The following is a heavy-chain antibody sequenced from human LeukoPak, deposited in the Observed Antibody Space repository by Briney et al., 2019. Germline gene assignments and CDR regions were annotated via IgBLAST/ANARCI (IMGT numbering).Heavy chain of an antibody. V-gene: IGHV4-39*07. CDR3: ARDLGYCSGGSCYSFFY. Sequence: SETLSLTCTVSGGSISSSSYYWGWIRQPPGKGLEWIGSIYYSGSTYYNPSLKSRVTISVDTSKNQFSLKLSSVTAADTAVYYCARDLGYCSGGSCYSFFYWGQGTLVTVSS. CDR1: GGSISSSSYY. J-gene: IGHJ4*02. D-gene: IGHD2-15*01. CDR2: IYYSGST.